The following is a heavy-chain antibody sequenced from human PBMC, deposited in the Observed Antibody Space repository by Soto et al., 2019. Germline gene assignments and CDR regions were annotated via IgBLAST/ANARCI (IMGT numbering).Heavy chain of an antibody. CDR1: GGTFSSNT. Sequence: QVQLVQSGAEVKKPGSSVKVSCKASGGTFSSNTISWVRQAPGQGLEWMGRIIPIFGIANYAQKFQGRVTITADKSTSTAYMELSSLRSEDTAVYYCAIGDINVDIVVTIRGFDYWGQGTLVTVSS. CDR3: AIGDINVDIVVTIRGFDY. CDR2: IIPIFGIA. J-gene: IGHJ4*02. V-gene: IGHV1-69*02. D-gene: IGHD5-12*01.